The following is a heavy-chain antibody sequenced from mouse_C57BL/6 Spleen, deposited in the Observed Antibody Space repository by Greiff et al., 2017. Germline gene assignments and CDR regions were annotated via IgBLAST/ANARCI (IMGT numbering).Heavy chain of an antibody. CDR2: IYPGSGST. V-gene: IGHV1-55*01. CDR1: GYTFTSYW. Sequence: QVQLQQPGAELVKPGASVKMSCKASGYTFTSYWITWVKQRPGQGLEWIGDIYPGSGSTNYNEKFKSKATLTVDTSSSTAYMQLSSLTSEDSAVYYCASDYSNYGVFAYWGQGTLVTVSA. J-gene: IGHJ3*01. CDR3: ASDYSNYGVFAY. D-gene: IGHD2-5*01.